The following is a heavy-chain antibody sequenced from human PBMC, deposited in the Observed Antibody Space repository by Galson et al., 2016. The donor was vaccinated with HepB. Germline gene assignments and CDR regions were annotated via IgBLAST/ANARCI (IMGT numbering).Heavy chain of an antibody. CDR1: GYIYTSYY. Sequence: SVKVSCKASGYIYTSYYIHWVRQAPGQGLEWMGMMNPSSGSTDYAQKFQGRVTMTRDTSTGTAYMELSSLSFEDTAAYYCAKGAGGHVYGMDVWGQGTTVTVS. CDR3: AKGAGGHVYGMDV. J-gene: IGHJ6*02. CDR2: MNPSSGST. D-gene: IGHD1-26*01. V-gene: IGHV1-46*01.